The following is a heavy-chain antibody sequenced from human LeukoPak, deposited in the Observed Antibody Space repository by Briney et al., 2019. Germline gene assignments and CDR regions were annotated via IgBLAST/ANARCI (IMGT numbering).Heavy chain of an antibody. CDR3: ASPLGYCTNGVCYVY. Sequence: SETLSLTCTVSGGSISSSSYYWGWIRQPPGKGLEWIGSIYYSGSTYYNPSLKSRVTISVDTSKNQFSLKLISVTAADTAVYYCASPLGYCTNGVCYVYWGQGTLVTVSS. CDR1: GGSISSSSYY. J-gene: IGHJ4*02. CDR2: IYYSGST. V-gene: IGHV4-39*01. D-gene: IGHD2-8*01.